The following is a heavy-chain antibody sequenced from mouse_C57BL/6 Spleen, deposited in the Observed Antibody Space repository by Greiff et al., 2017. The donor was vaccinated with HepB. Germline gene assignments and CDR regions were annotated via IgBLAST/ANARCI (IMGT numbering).Heavy chain of an antibody. Sequence: EVQGVESGGGLVKPGGSLKLSCAASGFTFSSYAMSWVRQTPEKRLEWVATISAGGSYTYYPDNVKGRFTISRDNAKNNLYLQMSHLKAEDTAMYYCARYYYGSSYPFAYWGQGTLVTVSA. CDR1: GFTFSSYA. J-gene: IGHJ3*01. D-gene: IGHD1-1*01. CDR2: ISAGGSYT. V-gene: IGHV5-4*01. CDR3: ARYYYGSSYPFAY.